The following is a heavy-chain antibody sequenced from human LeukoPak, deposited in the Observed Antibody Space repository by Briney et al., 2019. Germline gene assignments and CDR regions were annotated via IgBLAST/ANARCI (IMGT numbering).Heavy chain of an antibody. J-gene: IGHJ4*02. Sequence: PGGSLRLSCAASGFTVSIYEMNWVRQAPGKGLEWVSYISSSGTVKFYADSVKGRFTISRDNAKNSLHLQMNSLRAEDTAVYFCTRDWLRLRYWGQGTLVTVSS. V-gene: IGHV3-48*03. CDR1: GFTVSIYE. CDR3: TRDWLRLRY. CDR2: ISSSGTVK. D-gene: IGHD5-12*01.